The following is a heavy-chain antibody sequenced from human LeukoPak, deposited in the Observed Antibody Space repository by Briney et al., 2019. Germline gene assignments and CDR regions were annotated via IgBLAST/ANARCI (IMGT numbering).Heavy chain of an antibody. V-gene: IGHV3-23*01. Sequence: GGSLRLSCAASGFTLNNYAMSWVRQAPGKGLEWVSIINSSGGSTYYADSVKGRFTISRDLSKNTLYLQMNSLRAEDTALYYCARKYNGTNPFDYWGQGTLVTVSS. J-gene: IGHJ4*02. CDR3: ARKYNGTNPFDY. CDR1: GFTLNNYA. CDR2: INSSGGST. D-gene: IGHD1-26*01.